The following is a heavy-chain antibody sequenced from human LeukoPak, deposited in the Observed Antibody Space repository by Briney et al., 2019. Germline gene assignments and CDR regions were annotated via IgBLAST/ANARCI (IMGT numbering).Heavy chain of an antibody. CDR3: ARKPPWYYFDY. V-gene: IGHV4-39*01. D-gene: IGHD2-8*02. Sequence: PSETLSLTCTVSGGSISSSSYYWGWIRQPPGKGLEWIGSIYYSGSTYYNPSLKSRVAISVDTSKNQFSLRLSSVTASDTAVYYCARKPPWYYFDYWGQGTLVTVSS. J-gene: IGHJ4*02. CDR1: GGSISSSSYY. CDR2: IYYSGST.